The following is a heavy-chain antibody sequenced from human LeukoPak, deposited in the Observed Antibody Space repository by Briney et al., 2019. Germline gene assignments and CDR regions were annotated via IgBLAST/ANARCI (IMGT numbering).Heavy chain of an antibody. V-gene: IGHV3-7*01. J-gene: IGHJ4*02. Sequence: GGSLRLSCAASGFTFSSYWMSWVRQAPGKGLEWVANIKQDGSEKYYVDSVKGRFTISRDNAKNSLYLQMNSLRAEDTAVYYCARPGYGDYVRGEAFDYWGQGTLVTVSS. CDR1: GFTFSSYW. CDR2: IKQDGSEK. CDR3: ARPGYGDYVRGEAFDY. D-gene: IGHD4-17*01.